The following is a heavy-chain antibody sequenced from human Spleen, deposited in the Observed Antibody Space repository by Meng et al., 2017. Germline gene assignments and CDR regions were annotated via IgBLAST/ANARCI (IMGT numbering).Heavy chain of an antibody. CDR1: GGSVSSGSYY. V-gene: IGHV4-61*01. Sequence: GSLRLSCTVSGGSVSSGSYYWSWIRQPPGKGLEWIGYIYYSGTPYYNPSLKSRITISEDTTKSQFSLNLRSVTAADTAVYYCARGGYCSGRTCYSHAFDIWGQGTMVTVSS. J-gene: IGHJ3*02. CDR3: ARGGYCSGRTCYSHAFDI. CDR2: IYYSGTP. D-gene: IGHD2-15*01.